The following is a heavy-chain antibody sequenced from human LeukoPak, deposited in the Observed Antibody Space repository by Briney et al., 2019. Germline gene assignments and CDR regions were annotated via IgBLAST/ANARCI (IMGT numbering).Heavy chain of an antibody. J-gene: IGHJ6*03. Sequence: PSETLSLTCAVYGGSFSGYYWSWIRQPPGKGLEWIGEINHSGSTNYNPSLKSRVTISVDTSKNQFSLKLSSVTAADTAVYYCAGRDCSSTSCFTYYMDVWGKGTTVTVSS. CDR3: AGRDCSSTSCFTYYMDV. CDR2: INHSGST. V-gene: IGHV4-34*01. CDR1: GGSFSGYY. D-gene: IGHD2-2*02.